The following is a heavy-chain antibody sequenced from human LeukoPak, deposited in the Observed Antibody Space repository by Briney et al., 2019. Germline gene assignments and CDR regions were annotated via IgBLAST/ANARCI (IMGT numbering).Heavy chain of an antibody. CDR1: GFTFSGYA. CDR3: ARVGYYASGPFSYFDY. CDR2: ISYDGSNE. J-gene: IGHJ4*02. D-gene: IGHD3-10*01. V-gene: IGHV3-30-3*01. Sequence: PGGTLRLFCAASGFTFSGYAMHWVRHPPAKALEWVVVISYDGSNEYYADSVKGRFTISRDNSKNTLYLQMNSLSVEDTAVYYCARVGYYASGPFSYFDYWGQGTLVTVSS.